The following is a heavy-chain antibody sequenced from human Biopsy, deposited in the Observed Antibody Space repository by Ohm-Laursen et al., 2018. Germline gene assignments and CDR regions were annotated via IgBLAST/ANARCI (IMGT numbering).Heavy chain of an antibody. CDR3: AREGAFGDTDAYYGLDV. Sequence: GASVKVSCKASGYTFNTYDINWVRQAAGQGPKWMGWMNPNSGNTGFAQKFQGRITMTRSTSITTAYMELTNLRSEDTAVYYCAREGAFGDTDAYYGLDVWGLGTTVTVSS. V-gene: IGHV1-8*01. J-gene: IGHJ6*02. CDR2: MNPNSGNT. D-gene: IGHD3-16*01. CDR1: GYTFNTYD.